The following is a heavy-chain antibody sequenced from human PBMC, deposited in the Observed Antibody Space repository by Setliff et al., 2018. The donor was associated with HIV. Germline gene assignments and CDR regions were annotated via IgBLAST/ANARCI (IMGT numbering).Heavy chain of an antibody. CDR3: ARAEFLGPESDFDI. Sequence: SVKVSCKASGDIFKNNAINWVRQAPGQGLEWMGRIIPIFGLANYARKSQGRVTITADKSTSTAYLELSSLTYDDTAISYCARAEFLGPESDFDIWGQGTMVTVSS. V-gene: IGHV1-69*04. D-gene: IGHD3-10*01. CDR2: IIPIFGLA. CDR1: GDIFKNNA. J-gene: IGHJ3*02.